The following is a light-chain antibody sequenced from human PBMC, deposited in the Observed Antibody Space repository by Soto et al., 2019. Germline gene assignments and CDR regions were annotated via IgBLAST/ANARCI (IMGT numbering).Light chain of an antibody. CDR2: SSN. CDR3: AAWDDSLTGVV. V-gene: IGLV1-44*01. CDR1: SSNIGSSA. Sequence: QAVVTQPPSASGTPGQRVTMSCSGTSSNIGSSAVSWYQQLPGTAPKLLIYSSNQRPSGVPDRFSGSKTGTSASLAISGLQSEDEADYYCAAWDDSLTGVVFGGGTKLTVL. J-gene: IGLJ2*01.